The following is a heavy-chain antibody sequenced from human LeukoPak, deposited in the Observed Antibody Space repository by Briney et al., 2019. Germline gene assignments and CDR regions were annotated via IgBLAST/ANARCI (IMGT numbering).Heavy chain of an antibody. Sequence: ASVKVSCKASGYTFTGYYMHWVRQAPGQGLEWMAWINPNSGGTNYAQKFQGRVTMTRDTSISTAYMELSRLRSDDTAVYYCARVTMVRGVILGGWGQGTLVTVSS. CDR2: INPNSGGT. J-gene: IGHJ4*02. V-gene: IGHV1-2*02. CDR1: GYTFTGYY. D-gene: IGHD3-10*01. CDR3: ARVTMVRGVILGG.